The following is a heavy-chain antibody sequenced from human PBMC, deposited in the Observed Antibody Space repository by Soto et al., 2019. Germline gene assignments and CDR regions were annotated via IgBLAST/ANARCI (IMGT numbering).Heavy chain of an antibody. Sequence: SETLCLTCAVAGGSISNYYGSWIRQPPEKGLEWIGYIYYSGSTNYNPSLNIRVTISVDTSKNQFSLKLSSVTASDTAVYYCARQAEDYLGPGSYRLFQHWGQGTPVTVSS. CDR1: GGSISNYY. D-gene: IGHD3-10*01. V-gene: IGHV4-59*08. CDR2: IYYSGST. J-gene: IGHJ1*01. CDR3: ARQAEDYLGPGSYRLFQH.